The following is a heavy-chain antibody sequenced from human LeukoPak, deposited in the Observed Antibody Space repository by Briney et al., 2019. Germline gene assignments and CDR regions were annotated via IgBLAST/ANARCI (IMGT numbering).Heavy chain of an antibody. CDR1: GGSISSGSYY. V-gene: IGHV3-7*01. Sequence: ETLSLTCTVSGGSISSGSYYWSWVRQAPGKGLEWVANIKQDGSEKYYVDSVKGRFTISRDNAKNSLYLQMNSLRAEDTAVYYCARVSDPAYGDYFDYWGQGTLVTVSS. CDR3: ARVSDPAYGDYFDY. J-gene: IGHJ4*02. D-gene: IGHD4-17*01. CDR2: IKQDGSEK.